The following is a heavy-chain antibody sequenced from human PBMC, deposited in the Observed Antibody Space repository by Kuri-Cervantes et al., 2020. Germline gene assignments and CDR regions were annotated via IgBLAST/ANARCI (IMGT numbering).Heavy chain of an antibody. V-gene: IGHV1-18*04. CDR2: ISAYNGNT. CDR3: ARDDYLENSNFDY. J-gene: IGHJ4*02. CDR1: AYTFTGYY. Sequence: ASVKVSCKASAYTFTGYYVHWVRQAPGQGLEWMGWISAYNGNTNYAQKLQGRVTMTTDTSTSTAYMELRSLRSDDTVVYYCARDDYLENSNFDYWGQGTLVTVSS. D-gene: IGHD1-1*01.